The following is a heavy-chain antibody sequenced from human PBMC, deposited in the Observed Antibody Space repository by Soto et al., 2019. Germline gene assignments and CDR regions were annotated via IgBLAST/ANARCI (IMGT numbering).Heavy chain of an antibody. V-gene: IGHV1-69*02. D-gene: IGHD3-10*02. CDR1: GGTFSSYT. CDR3: ARATSVELFGEKYGMDV. CDR2: IIPILGIA. J-gene: IGHJ6*02. Sequence: QVQLVQSGAEVKKPGSSVKVSCKASGGTFSSYTISWVRQAPGQGLEWMGRIIPILGIANYAQKFQGRVTITADKSTSTAYMELSSLRSEDTAVYYCARATSVELFGEKYGMDVWGQGTTVTVSS.